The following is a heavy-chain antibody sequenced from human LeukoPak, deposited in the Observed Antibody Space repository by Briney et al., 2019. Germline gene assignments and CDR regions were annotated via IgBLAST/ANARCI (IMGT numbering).Heavy chain of an antibody. Sequence: GGSLRLSCAASGLNFGNYDMHWVRQAPGKGLEWVAFIRYDGSNKYYGDSVMGRFTISRDNSKDTLFLQMNSLRPEDTAMYYCASPWAYWGQGTLVTVSS. CDR2: IRYDGSNK. CDR3: ASPWAY. V-gene: IGHV3-30*02. J-gene: IGHJ4*02. D-gene: IGHD3-16*01. CDR1: GLNFGNYD.